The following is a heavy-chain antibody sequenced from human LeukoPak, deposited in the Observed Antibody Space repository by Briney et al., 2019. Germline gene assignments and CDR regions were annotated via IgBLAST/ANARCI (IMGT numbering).Heavy chain of an antibody. J-gene: IGHJ4*02. CDR2: INTNTGNP. D-gene: IGHD2-21*02. CDR3: ARVWKEGSGAAYCGGDCYSTFDY. CDR1: GYTFTSYA. Sequence: ASVKVSCKASGYTFTSYAMNWVRQAPGQGLEWMGWINTNTGNPTYAQGFTGRFVFSLDTSVSTAYLQISSLKAEDTAVYYCARVWKEGSGAAYCGGDCYSTFDYWGQGTLVTVSS. V-gene: IGHV7-4-1*02.